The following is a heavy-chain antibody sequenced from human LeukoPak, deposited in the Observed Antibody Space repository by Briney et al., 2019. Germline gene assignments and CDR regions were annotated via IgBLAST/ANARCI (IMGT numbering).Heavy chain of an antibody. Sequence: SVTVSCRVSGGTFSIYAVSWVRQPPGQGRGWGGGIIPIFGTANYAQKFQGRVTITTDESTSTAYMELSSLRSEDTAVYYCARDLGATGTTGDYYMDVWGKGTTVTVSS. CDR2: IIPIFGTA. D-gene: IGHD1-1*01. CDR3: ARDLGATGTTGDYYMDV. V-gene: IGHV1-69*05. J-gene: IGHJ6*03. CDR1: GGTFSIYA.